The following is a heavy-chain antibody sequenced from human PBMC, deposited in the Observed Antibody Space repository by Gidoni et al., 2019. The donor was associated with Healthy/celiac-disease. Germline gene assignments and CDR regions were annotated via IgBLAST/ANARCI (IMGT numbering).Heavy chain of an antibody. CDR3: AREVTIFGVVIFDAFDI. J-gene: IGHJ3*02. CDR2: ISHSGST. D-gene: IGHD3-3*01. V-gene: IGHV4-38-2*02. Sequence: QVQLQESGPGLVTPSETLALTCAVSGYSISSGYYWGWIRQPPGKGLEWIGSISHSGSTYYNPSLKSRVTISVDTSKNQFSLKLSSVTAADTAVYYCAREVTIFGVVIFDAFDIWGQGTMVTVSS. CDR1: GYSISSGYY.